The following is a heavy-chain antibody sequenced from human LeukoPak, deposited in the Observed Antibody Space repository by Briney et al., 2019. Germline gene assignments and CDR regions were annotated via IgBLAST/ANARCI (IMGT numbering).Heavy chain of an antibody. Sequence: SETLSLTCTVSGGYISSYYWSWIRQPPGKGLEWIGYIYYSGSTNYNPSLKSRVTISVDTSKNQFSLKLSSVTAADTAVYYCARQFGYSSGWYWGAFDIWGQGTMVTVSS. CDR3: ARQFGYSSGWYWGAFDI. CDR1: GGYISSYY. D-gene: IGHD6-19*01. V-gene: IGHV4-59*08. CDR2: IYYSGST. J-gene: IGHJ3*02.